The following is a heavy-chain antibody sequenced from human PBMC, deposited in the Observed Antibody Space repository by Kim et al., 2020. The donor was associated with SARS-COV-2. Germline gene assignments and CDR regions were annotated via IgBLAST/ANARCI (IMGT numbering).Heavy chain of an antibody. V-gene: IGHV6-1*01. Sequence: SQTLSLTCAISGDSVSSNSAAWNWIRQSPSRGLEWLGRTYYRSKWYNDYAVSVKSRITINPDTSKNQFSLQLNSVTPEDTAVYYCARDSRAYYYGSGSYSSASATTHYYYCYGMDVWGQGTTVTVSS. D-gene: IGHD3-10*01. CDR2: TYYRSKWYN. CDR3: ARDSRAYYYGSGSYSSASATTHYYYCYGMDV. J-gene: IGHJ6*02. CDR1: GDSVSSNSAA.